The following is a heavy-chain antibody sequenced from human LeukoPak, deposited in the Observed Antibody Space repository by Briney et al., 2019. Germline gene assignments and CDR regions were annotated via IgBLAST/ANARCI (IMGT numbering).Heavy chain of an antibody. D-gene: IGHD1-26*01. Sequence: GGSLRLSCAASGFTVSNNYMSWVRQAPGKGLEWVSVIYGGNSTYYADSVEGRFTISRDNSKNTLYLQMNSLRAEDTAVYYCAKPTEGSGSFLINYWGQGTLVTVSS. CDR2: IYGGNST. V-gene: IGHV3-66*04. J-gene: IGHJ4*02. CDR1: GFTVSNNY. CDR3: AKPTEGSGSFLINY.